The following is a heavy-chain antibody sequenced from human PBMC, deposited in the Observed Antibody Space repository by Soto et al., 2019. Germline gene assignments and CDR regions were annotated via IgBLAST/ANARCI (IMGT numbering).Heavy chain of an antibody. J-gene: IGHJ3*02. Sequence: ASVKVSCKVSGYTLTELSMHWVRQAPGKGLEWMGGFDPEDGETIYAQKFQGRVTMTEDTSTDTAYMELSSLRSEDTAVYYCATSFFRSSVPESHEAFEIRGQTTMV. V-gene: IGHV1-24*01. CDR3: ATSFFRSSVPESHEAFEI. D-gene: IGHD2-2*01. CDR2: FDPEDGET. CDR1: GYTLTELS.